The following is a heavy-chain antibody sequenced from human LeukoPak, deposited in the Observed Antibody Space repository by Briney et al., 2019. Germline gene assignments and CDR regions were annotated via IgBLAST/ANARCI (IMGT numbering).Heavy chain of an antibody. V-gene: IGHV3-21*04. CDR2: ISSSSSYI. CDR1: GFTFSSYS. Sequence: PGGSLRLSCAASGFTFSSYSMNWVRQAPGEGLEWVSSISSSSSYIYYADSVKGRFTISRDNSKNTLYLQMNSLRAEDTAVYYCAKQQNYYDSSGYWDFDYWGQGTLVTVSS. CDR3: AKQQNYYDSSGYWDFDY. J-gene: IGHJ4*02. D-gene: IGHD3-22*01.